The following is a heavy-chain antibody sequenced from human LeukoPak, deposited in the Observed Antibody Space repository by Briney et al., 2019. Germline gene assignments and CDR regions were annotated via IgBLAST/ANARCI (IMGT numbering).Heavy chain of an antibody. D-gene: IGHD1-7*01. Sequence: SETLSLTCAVYGGSFSGHYWTWIRQSPGKGLEWIGEINHSGSTNYNASLKSRVTISVDTSKNRFSLRLSSVTAADTAVYYCARAPATVGTIDYWGQGTLVTVSS. V-gene: IGHV4-34*01. CDR1: GGSFSGHY. CDR2: INHSGST. CDR3: ARAPATVGTIDY. J-gene: IGHJ4*02.